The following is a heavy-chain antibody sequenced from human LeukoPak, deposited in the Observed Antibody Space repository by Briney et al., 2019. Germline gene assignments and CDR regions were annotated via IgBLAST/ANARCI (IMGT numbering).Heavy chain of an antibody. V-gene: IGHV3-53*04. J-gene: IGHJ4*02. CDR2: IYSGGST. Sequence: GGSLRLSCAASGFTVSNNCMNWVRQAPGKGLEWVSVIYSGGSTYYADSVKGRFTISRHNSNNTLYLQMNSLRDEDTAVYYCARETKYGGYSYGFLDYWGQGTPVTVSS. CDR1: GFTVSNNC. D-gene: IGHD5-18*01. CDR3: ARETKYGGYSYGFLDY.